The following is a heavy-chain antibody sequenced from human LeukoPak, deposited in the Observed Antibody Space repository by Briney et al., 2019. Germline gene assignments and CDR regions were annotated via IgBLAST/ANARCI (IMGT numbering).Heavy chain of an antibody. CDR2: MNPNSGNT. D-gene: IGHD3-22*01. V-gene: IGHV1-8*01. J-gene: IGHJ5*02. CDR1: GYTFTSYD. Sequence: ASVKVSCKASGYTFTSYDINWVRQATGQGLEWMGWMNPNSGNTGYAQKFQGRVTMTRNTSISTAYMELSSLRSEDTAVYYCARRLFDYYDSSGDWFDPWGQGTLVTVSS. CDR3: ARRLFDYYDSSGDWFDP.